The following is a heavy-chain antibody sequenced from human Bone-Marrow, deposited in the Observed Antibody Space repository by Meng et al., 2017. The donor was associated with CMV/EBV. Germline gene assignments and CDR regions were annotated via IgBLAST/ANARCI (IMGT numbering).Heavy chain of an antibody. Sequence: GESLKISCAASGFTFSSYAMHWVRQAPGKGLEWVAVISYDGSNKYYADSVKGRFTISRDISKNSLYLQMNSLRAEDTAVYYCAKCPLRFLETHGMDVWGQGTTVTVSS. CDR2: ISYDGSNK. CDR1: GFTFSSYA. CDR3: AKCPLRFLETHGMDV. D-gene: IGHD3-3*01. J-gene: IGHJ6*02. V-gene: IGHV3-30*04.